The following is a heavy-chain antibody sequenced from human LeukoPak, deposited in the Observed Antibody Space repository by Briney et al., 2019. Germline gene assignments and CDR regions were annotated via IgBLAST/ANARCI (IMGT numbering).Heavy chain of an antibody. D-gene: IGHD4/OR15-4a*01. CDR1: GLSFADYG. Sequence: GGSLRLSCTPSGLSFADYGMSWVRQAPGKGLEWVSFIYSDNTHYSDSVKGRFTISRDNSKNTLYLQMNSLRAEDTAVYYCARRAGAYSHPYDYWGQGTLVTVSS. CDR2: IYSDNT. CDR3: ARRAGAYSHPYDY. J-gene: IGHJ4*02. V-gene: IGHV3-53*01.